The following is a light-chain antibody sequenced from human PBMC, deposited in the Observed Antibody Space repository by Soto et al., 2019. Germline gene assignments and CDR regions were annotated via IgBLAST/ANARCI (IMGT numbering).Light chain of an antibody. Sequence: DIQMTQSPSSLSASVGDRFTITFQLSQDISNYLNWYQQKPGKAPKLLIYDASNLETGVPSRFSGSGSGTDFTFTISSLQPEDIATYYCQQYDNLPLTFGGGTKVDIK. V-gene: IGKV1-33*01. CDR2: DAS. J-gene: IGKJ4*01. CDR1: QDISNY. CDR3: QQYDNLPLT.